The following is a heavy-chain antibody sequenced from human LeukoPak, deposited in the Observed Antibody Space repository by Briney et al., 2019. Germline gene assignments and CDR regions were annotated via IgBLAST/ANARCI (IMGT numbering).Heavy chain of an antibody. Sequence: GGSLRLSCAASGFTFSSYAMTWVRQAPGKGLEWVSAISAGGGSTYYADSVKGRFTISRDNSKNTIYLQLNSLRAEDTAVYYCAKAGGWNNYFDYWGQGTLVTVCS. V-gene: IGHV3-23*01. D-gene: IGHD1/OR15-1a*01. CDR2: ISAGGGST. J-gene: IGHJ4*02. CDR3: AKAGGWNNYFDY. CDR1: GFTFSSYA.